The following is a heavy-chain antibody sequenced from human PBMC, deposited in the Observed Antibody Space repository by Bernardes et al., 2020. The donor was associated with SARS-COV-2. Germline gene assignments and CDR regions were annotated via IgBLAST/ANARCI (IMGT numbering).Heavy chain of an antibody. Sequence: GGSLRLSCAASGFTFSNFALSWVRQAPGMGLEWVSVIYSGGTASYADSVKDRFTVSRDNSKNTLYLQMNSLRAEDTAVYFCAKGGGSSWDFYLDYWGQGTLVTVSS. D-gene: IGHD6-13*01. CDR2: IYSGGTA. J-gene: IGHJ4*02. CDR3: AKGGGSSWDFYLDY. V-gene: IGHV3-66*01. CDR1: GFTFSNFA.